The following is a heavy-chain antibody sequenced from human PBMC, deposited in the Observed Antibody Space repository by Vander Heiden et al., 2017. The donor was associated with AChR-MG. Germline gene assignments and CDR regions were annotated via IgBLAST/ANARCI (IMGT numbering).Heavy chain of an antibody. J-gene: IGHJ3*02. CDR2: ISSNGGST. D-gene: IGHD6-13*01. V-gene: IGHV3-64D*06. Sequence: VQLVESGGGLVQPGGSLRLSCSASGFPFSSDGMHWVRQAPGKGLEYVSAISSNGGSTYYADSVKGRFTISRDNSKNTLYLQMSSLRAEDTAVYYCVKDRYSSSWEGAFDIWGQGTMVTVSS. CDR1: GFPFSSDG. CDR3: VKDRYSSSWEGAFDI.